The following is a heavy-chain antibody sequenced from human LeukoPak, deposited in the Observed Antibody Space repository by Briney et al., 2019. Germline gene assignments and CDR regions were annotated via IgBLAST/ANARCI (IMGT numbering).Heavy chain of an antibody. CDR3: AKGRGQSYPHYYFDY. Sequence: GGSLRLSCAASGFTFSSYGMHWVRQAPGKGLEWVAFVRYDGSNKYYADSVKGRFTISRDSSKNTLYLQMNSLRPEDTAVYYCAKGRGQSYPHYYFDYWGQGTLVTVSS. V-gene: IGHV3-30*02. CDR2: VRYDGSNK. CDR1: GFTFSSYG. J-gene: IGHJ4*02. D-gene: IGHD5-18*01.